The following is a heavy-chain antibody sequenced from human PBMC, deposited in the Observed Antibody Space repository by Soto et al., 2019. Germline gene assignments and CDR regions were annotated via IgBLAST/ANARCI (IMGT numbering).Heavy chain of an antibody. V-gene: IGHV4-4*02. CDR1: GGSSFNLGG. Sequence: LSLKWRVAGGSSFNLGGCSWMRKKRRTGLEWIGEIHNSGSTNYNPSLKSRVTISADKSKNQFFLNLDSVTAADTAMYYCTCRGGGGSRVFMIDCPESW. CDR3: TCRGGGGSRVFMIDCPES. CDR2: IHNSGST. J-gene: IGHJ5*01. D-gene: IGHD3-16*01.